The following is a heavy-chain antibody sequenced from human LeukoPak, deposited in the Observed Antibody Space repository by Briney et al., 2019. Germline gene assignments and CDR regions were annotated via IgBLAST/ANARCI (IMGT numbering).Heavy chain of an antibody. J-gene: IGHJ4*02. Sequence: GGSLRLSCAASGFTFSSYGMHWVRQAPGKGLEWVSVIYSGGSTYYADSVKGRFTISRDNSKNTLYLQMNSLRAEDTAVYYCASASYGSGSDYWGQGTLVTVSS. CDR2: IYSGGST. V-gene: IGHV3-66*01. D-gene: IGHD3-10*01. CDR3: ASASYGSGSDY. CDR1: GFTFSSYG.